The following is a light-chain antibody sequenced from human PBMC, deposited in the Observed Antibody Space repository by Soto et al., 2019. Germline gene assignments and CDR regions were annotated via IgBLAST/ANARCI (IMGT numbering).Light chain of an antibody. CDR1: QSASSSY. CDR3: QQYGSSLT. CDR2: GAS. V-gene: IGKV3-20*01. Sequence: IVFTQSPATLSLSPGERAPLSCRASQSASSSYLAWYQQRPGQAPRLLIYGASSRATGIPDRFSGSGSGTDFTLTISRLEPEDFAVYDCQQYGSSLTFGQGTKVDIK. J-gene: IGKJ1*01.